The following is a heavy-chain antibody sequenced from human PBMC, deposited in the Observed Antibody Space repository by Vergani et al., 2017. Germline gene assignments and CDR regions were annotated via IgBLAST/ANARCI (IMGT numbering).Heavy chain of an antibody. D-gene: IGHD2-2*01. CDR2: IYYSGST. Sequence: QVQLQQWGAGLVKPSQTLSLTCTVSGGPISSGGYYWSWIRQHPGKGLEWIGYIYYSGSTYYNPSLKSRVTISVDTSKNQFSLKLSSVTAADTAVYYCARDGPAGSLDYWGQGTLVTVSS. CDR3: ARDGPAGSLDY. CDR1: GGPISSGGYY. V-gene: IGHV4-31*03. J-gene: IGHJ4*02.